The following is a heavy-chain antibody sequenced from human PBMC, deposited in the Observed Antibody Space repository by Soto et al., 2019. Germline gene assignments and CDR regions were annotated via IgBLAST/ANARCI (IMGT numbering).Heavy chain of an antibody. J-gene: IGHJ6*02. D-gene: IGHD1-26*01. CDR1: GFTFSSYG. Sequence: GGSLRLSCADSGFTFSSYGMHWVRQAPGKGLEWVAVISYDGSNKYYGDSVKGRFTISRDNSKNTLYLQMNSLRAEDTAVYYCAKDRGSITSVVGANQTPSGMDVWGQGTTVTVSS. CDR3: AKDRGSITSVVGANQTPSGMDV. V-gene: IGHV3-30*18. CDR2: ISYDGSNK.